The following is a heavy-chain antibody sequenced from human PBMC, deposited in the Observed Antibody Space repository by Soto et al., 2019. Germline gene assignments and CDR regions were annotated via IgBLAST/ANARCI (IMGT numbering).Heavy chain of an antibody. Sequence: QVQVVESGGGVVQPGRSLRLSCAASGFIFSRYAIHWVRQAPGKGLEWLAVISKDGSSKYYLDSVKGRFTISRANSKNTVHLEMNSLRDEDTALYYCARSRSGAVADSFDFLGQGTLFTVSS. J-gene: IGHJ4*02. CDR1: GFIFSRYA. D-gene: IGHD3-10*01. CDR2: ISKDGSSK. V-gene: IGHV3-30*04. CDR3: ARSRSGAVADSFDF.